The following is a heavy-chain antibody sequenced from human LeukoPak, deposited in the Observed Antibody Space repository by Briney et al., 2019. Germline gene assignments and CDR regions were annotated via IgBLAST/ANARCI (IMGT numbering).Heavy chain of an antibody. D-gene: IGHD6-13*01. Sequence: SSETLSLTCAVSGGSISSGGYSWSWIRQPPGKGLEWIGYIYYSGSTYYNPSLKSRVTISVDTSKNQFSLKLSSVTAADTAVYYCARQPNKHSSLDYWGQGTLVTVSS. J-gene: IGHJ4*02. V-gene: IGHV4-30-4*07. CDR3: ARQPNKHSSLDY. CDR2: IYYSGST. CDR1: GGSISSGGYS.